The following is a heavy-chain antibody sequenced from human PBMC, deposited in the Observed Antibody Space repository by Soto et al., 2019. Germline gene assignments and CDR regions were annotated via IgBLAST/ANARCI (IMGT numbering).Heavy chain of an antibody. J-gene: IGHJ4*02. D-gene: IGHD1-1*01. Sequence: QVHLVQSGAEVKKPGASVKVSCKASGYTFTSYGITWVRQAPGQGLEWMGWISAHNGNTDYAQKLQGRVIVTRETSTITADMELRSLISDDTAVYYCERGRYGDYWGEGALVTVSS. V-gene: IGHV1-18*01. CDR3: ERGRYGDY. CDR1: GYTFTSYG. CDR2: ISAHNGNT.